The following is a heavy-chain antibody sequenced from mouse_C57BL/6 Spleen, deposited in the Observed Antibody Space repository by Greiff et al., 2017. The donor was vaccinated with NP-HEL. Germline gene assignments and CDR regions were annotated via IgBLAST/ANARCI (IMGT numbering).Heavy chain of an antibody. CDR1: GYTFTSYW. CDR2: INPSSGYT. J-gene: IGHJ4*01. CDR3: ARPYYSNYDYAMDY. D-gene: IGHD2-5*01. V-gene: IGHV1-7*01. Sequence: VQLQESGAELAKPGASVKLSCKASGYTFTSYWMHWVKQRPGQGLEWIGYINPSSGYTKYNQKFKDKATLTADKSSSTAYTQLSSLTYEDSAVYYCARPYYSNYDYAMDYWGQGTSVAVSS.